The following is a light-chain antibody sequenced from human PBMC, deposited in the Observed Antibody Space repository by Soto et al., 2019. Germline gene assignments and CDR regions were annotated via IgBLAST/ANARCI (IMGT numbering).Light chain of an antibody. CDR1: SGDVGGYYY. J-gene: IGLJ1*01. CDR3: SSYTAGGTI. CDR2: EVS. V-gene: IGLV2-14*01. Sequence: QPALTQPASVSGSPGQSITISCTGTSGDVGGYYYVSWYQQLPGKAPKLMISEVSNRPSGVSNRFSGSKSGNTASLTISGLQAEDEADYYCSSYTAGGTIFGTGTKVTVL.